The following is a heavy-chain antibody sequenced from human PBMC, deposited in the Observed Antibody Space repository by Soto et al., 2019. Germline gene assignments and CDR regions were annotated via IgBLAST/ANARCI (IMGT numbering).Heavy chain of an antibody. D-gene: IGHD2-2*01. CDR3: AKRGVTSSALGY. CDR1: EFSLSTSEVG. CDR2: IYWDDDK. Sequence: SGPTLVNPTQTLTLTCTFTEFSLSTSEVGVVWVRQPPGKALEWLALIYWDDDKRYSPSLKSRLTITKDASKKRVVLKVANMDTSDTATYYRAKRGVTSSALGYWGQGIQAPVSS. V-gene: IGHV2-5*02. J-gene: IGHJ4*02.